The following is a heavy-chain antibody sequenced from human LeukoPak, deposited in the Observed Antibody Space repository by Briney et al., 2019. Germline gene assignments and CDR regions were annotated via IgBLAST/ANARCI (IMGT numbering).Heavy chain of an antibody. CDR3: AREGSRDFWSGPVYYFDY. Sequence: SETLSLTCTVSGGSISSYYWSWIRQPPGKGLEWIGYIYYSGSTNYNPSLKSRVTISVDTSKNQFSLRLSSVTAADTAVYYCAREGSRDFWSGPVYYFDYWGQGTLVTVSS. V-gene: IGHV4-59*01. J-gene: IGHJ4*02. CDR2: IYYSGST. CDR1: GGSISSYY. D-gene: IGHD3-3*01.